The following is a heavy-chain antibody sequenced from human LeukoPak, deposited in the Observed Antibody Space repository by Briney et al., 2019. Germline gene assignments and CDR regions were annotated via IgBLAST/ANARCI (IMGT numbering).Heavy chain of an antibody. Sequence: SETLSLTCAVYGGSFSGYYWSWIRQPPGKGLEWIGEINHSGNTNYNPSLKSRVTISVDTSKNQFSLKLSSVTAADTAVYYCARGARGLLNSWGQGTLVTVSS. J-gene: IGHJ4*02. CDR2: INHSGNT. D-gene: IGHD3-10*01. CDR3: ARGARGLLNS. CDR1: GGSFSGYY. V-gene: IGHV4-34*01.